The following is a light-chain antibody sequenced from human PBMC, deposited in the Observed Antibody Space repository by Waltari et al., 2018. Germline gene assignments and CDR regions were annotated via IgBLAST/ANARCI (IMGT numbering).Light chain of an antibody. CDR2: GAS. CDR1: QIMRGS. CDR3: QQHYSRWT. J-gene: IGKJ1*01. V-gene: IGKV1-5*03. Sequence: DIQMTQSPSTLSSSVGDRVTIPGRASQIMRGSLALYPHKPGKAPTNLLYGASTLQRGVPSRFRGSGTGTEFTLTITSLQPDDFATYYGQQHYSRWTFGQGTRVEIK.